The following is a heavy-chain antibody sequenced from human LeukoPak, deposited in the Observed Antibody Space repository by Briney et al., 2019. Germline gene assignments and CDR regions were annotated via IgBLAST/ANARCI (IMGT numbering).Heavy chain of an antibody. CDR3: TSSLAASRSTPY. V-gene: IGHV3-15*01. CDR2: IKSKTDGGTT. D-gene: IGHD6-6*01. J-gene: IGHJ4*02. Sequence: GGSLRLSCAASGFTVSSNYMSWVRQAPGKGLEWVGRIKSKTDGGTTDYAAPVKGRFTISRDDSKNTLYLQMNSLKTEDTAVYYCTSSLAASRSTPYWGQGTLVTVSS. CDR1: GFTVSSNY.